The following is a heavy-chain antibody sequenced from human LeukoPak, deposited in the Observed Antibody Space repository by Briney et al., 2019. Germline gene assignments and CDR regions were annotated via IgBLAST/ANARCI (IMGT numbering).Heavy chain of an antibody. D-gene: IGHD7-27*01. V-gene: IGHV4-31*03. J-gene: IGHJ3*02. CDR2: IYYRGSA. Sequence: SETLSLTCTVSGDSIRSGGYSWIWIRQHPGKGLEWIAHIYYRGSANYNPSLKSRVTISVDTSKNQFSLKLSSVTAADTAVYYCAKLGQLSNDAFDIWGQGTMVTVSS. CDR3: AKLGQLSNDAFDI. CDR1: GDSIRSGGYS.